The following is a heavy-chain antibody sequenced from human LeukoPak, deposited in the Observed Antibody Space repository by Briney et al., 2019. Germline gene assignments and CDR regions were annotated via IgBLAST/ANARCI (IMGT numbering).Heavy chain of an antibody. J-gene: IGHJ5*02. D-gene: IGHD6-6*01. V-gene: IGHV4-61*01. CDR1: GGSVSSGSYY. CDR2: IYYSGST. CDR3: ARSSIAARVYWFDP. Sequence: PSETLSLTCTVSGGSVSSGSYYWSWIRQPPGKGLEWIGYIYYSGSTNYNPSLKSRVTISVDTSKNQFSLKLSSVTAADTAVYYCARSSIAARVYWFDPWGQGTLVTVSS.